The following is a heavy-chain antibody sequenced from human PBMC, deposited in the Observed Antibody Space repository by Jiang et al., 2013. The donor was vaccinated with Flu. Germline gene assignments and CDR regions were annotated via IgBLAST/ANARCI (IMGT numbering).Heavy chain of an antibody. CDR2: IDWDDDK. Sequence: KPTQTLTLTCTFSGFSLSTSGMCVSWIRQPPGKALEWLARIDWDDDKYYSTSLKTRLTISKDTSKNQVVLTMTNMDPVDTATYYCARNYGSGSPLDVWGQGTTVTVSS. J-gene: IGHJ6*02. CDR1: GFSLSTSGMC. CDR3: ARNYGSGSPLDV. V-gene: IGHV2-70*11. D-gene: IGHD3-10*01.